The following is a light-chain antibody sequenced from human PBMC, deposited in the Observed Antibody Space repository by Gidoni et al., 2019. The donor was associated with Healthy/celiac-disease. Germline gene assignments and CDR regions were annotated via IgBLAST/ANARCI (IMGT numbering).Light chain of an antibody. V-gene: IGKV1-5*03. Sequence: DIQMTQSPSTLSASAGDRVTITCRASQSISSWLAGYQQKPGKAPKHLIYKASSLESGVPSRFSGSGSGTEFTLTISSLQPDDFATYYCQQYNSYSFTFXPXTKVDIK. CDR1: QSISSW. CDR2: KAS. CDR3: QQYNSYSFT. J-gene: IGKJ3*01.